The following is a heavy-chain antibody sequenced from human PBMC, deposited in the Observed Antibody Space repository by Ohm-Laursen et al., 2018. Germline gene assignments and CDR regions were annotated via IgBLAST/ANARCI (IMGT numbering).Heavy chain of an antibody. J-gene: IGHJ4*02. D-gene: IGHD3-22*01. CDR2: ISVNNGYT. V-gene: IGHV1-18*04. Sequence: ASVKVSCKASGYTFTGHYMHWVRQAPGQGLEWMGWISVNNGYTKYAQKFQGRVTMTTDTSTSTAYMELRSLRSDDTAVYYCAREASGYCPDWGQGTLVTVSS. CDR1: GYTFTGHY. CDR3: AREASGYCPD.